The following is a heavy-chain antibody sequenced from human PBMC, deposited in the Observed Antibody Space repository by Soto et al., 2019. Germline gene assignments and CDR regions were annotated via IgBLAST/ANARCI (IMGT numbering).Heavy chain of an antibody. J-gene: IGHJ4*02. Sequence: SETLSLTCAVSGGSISSSNWWSWVRQPPGKGLEWIGEIYHSGGTNYNPSLKSRVTISVDKSKNQFSLKLSSVTAADTAVYYCARDLGEQQLVLDYWGQGTLVTVSP. CDR1: GGSISSSNW. V-gene: IGHV4-4*02. CDR2: IYHSGGT. D-gene: IGHD6-13*01. CDR3: ARDLGEQQLVLDY.